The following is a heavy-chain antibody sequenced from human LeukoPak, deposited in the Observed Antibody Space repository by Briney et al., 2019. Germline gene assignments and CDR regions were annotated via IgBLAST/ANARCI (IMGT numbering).Heavy chain of an antibody. Sequence: ASVKVSCKASGYTFTGYYMHWVRQAPGQGLEWMGWINPNSGGTNYAQKFQGRVTMTRDTSISTAYMELSRLRSDDTAVYYCARAAVRGALIVVVPAASFDPWGQGTLVTVSS. CDR2: INPNSGGT. J-gene: IGHJ5*02. V-gene: IGHV1-2*02. D-gene: IGHD2-2*01. CDR1: GYTFTGYY. CDR3: ARAAVRGALIVVVPAASFDP.